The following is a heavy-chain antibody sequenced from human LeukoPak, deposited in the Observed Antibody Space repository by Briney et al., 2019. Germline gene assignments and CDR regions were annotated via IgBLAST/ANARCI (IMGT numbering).Heavy chain of an antibody. D-gene: IGHD2-15*01. Sequence: SVKVSCKSSGYTFTSYGLSWVRQAPGQGLEWMGGIIPIFGTANYAQKFQGRVTITADESTSTAYMELSSLRSEDTAVYYRARGYCSGGSCYSDYWGQGTLVTVSS. CDR3: ARGYCSGGSCYSDY. V-gene: IGHV1-69*13. CDR1: GYTFTSYG. CDR2: IIPIFGTA. J-gene: IGHJ4*02.